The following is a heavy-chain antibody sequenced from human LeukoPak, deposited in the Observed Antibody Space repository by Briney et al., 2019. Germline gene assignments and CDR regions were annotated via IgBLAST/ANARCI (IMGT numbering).Heavy chain of an antibody. CDR2: IRSSSSYI. CDR3: ARLGATNDVFDI. J-gene: IGHJ3*02. D-gene: IGHD1-26*01. Sequence: GGSLRLSCAASGFTFSSYNMNWVRQAPGKGLEWVSSIRSSSSYIYYADSMKGRFTISRDNAKNSLFLQMNSLRAEDTAVYYCARLGATNDVFDIWGQGRMVTVSS. V-gene: IGHV3-21*01. CDR1: GFTFSSYN.